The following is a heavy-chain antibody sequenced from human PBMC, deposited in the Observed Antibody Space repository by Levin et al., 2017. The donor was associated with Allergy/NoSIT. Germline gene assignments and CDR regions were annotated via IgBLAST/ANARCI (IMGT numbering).Heavy chain of an antibody. CDR3: ARGGSSAGYDY. V-gene: IGHV1-18*01. D-gene: IGHD6-25*01. CDR1: GYTFTTYD. Sequence: GESLKISCQASGYTFTTYDITWARQAPGQGLEWMGWISTYNGNTNYAQKFQGRVTLTTDKSTSTAYMELRSLRSDDTAVYYCARGGSSAGYDYWGHGSLVTVSS. J-gene: IGHJ4*01. CDR2: ISTYNGNT.